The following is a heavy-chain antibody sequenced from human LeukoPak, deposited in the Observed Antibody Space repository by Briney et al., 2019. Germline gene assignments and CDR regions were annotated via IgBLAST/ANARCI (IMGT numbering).Heavy chain of an antibody. J-gene: IGHJ3*01. CDR1: GGSISGYY. CDR3: ASLAAESSSPDHTV. CDR2: INHSGST. V-gene: IGHV4-34*01. D-gene: IGHD6-13*01. Sequence: PSETLSLTCTVSGGSISGYYWSWIRQPPGKGLEWIGEINHSGSTNYNPSLKSRVTISVDTSKNQFSLKLSSVTAADTAVYYCASLAAESSSPDHTVWGQGTMVTVSS.